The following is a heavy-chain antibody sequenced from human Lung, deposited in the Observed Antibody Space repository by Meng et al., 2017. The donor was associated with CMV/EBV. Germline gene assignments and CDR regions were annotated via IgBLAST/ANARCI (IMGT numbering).Heavy chain of an antibody. CDR3: ARDYGGNSAFGGY. D-gene: IGHD4-23*01. J-gene: IGHJ4*02. Sequence: SVXVSXXASGYTFTSYDINWVRQATGQGLEWMGWMNPNSGNTGYAQKFQGRVTITRNTSISTAYMELSSLRSEDTAVYYCARDYGGNSAFGGYWGQGTLVTVSS. V-gene: IGHV1-8*03. CDR1: GYTFTSYD. CDR2: MNPNSGNT.